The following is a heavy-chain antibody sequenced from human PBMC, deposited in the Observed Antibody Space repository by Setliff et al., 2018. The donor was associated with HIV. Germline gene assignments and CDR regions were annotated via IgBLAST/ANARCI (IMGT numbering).Heavy chain of an antibody. Sequence: GGSLRLSCADSGLSFSSFEINWVRQAPGKGLEWISYISSRGNFIYYADSVKGRFTISRDNAKNSLYLQMNSLRAEDTAVYYCARGLAATSHWFFDLWGRGTLVTVSS. D-gene: IGHD6-25*01. CDR1: GLSFSSFE. CDR3: ARGLAATSHWFFDL. V-gene: IGHV3-48*03. CDR2: ISSRGNFI. J-gene: IGHJ2*01.